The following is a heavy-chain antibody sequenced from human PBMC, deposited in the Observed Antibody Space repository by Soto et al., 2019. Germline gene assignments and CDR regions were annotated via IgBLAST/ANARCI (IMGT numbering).Heavy chain of an antibody. CDR2: IYDTGTT. D-gene: IGHD4-17*01. Sequence: QVQLQESGPGLVKPSETLSLTCTVSGASVRSGSYYWSWVRQPPGRGLEWIGYIYDTGTTNYNPSLQSRVTMSVDTSKNQFSLKLNSLTAADTAVYYCARVEDYGDYFDYWGQGTLVTVSS. J-gene: IGHJ4*02. CDR3: ARVEDYGDYFDY. V-gene: IGHV4-61*01. CDR1: GASVRSGSYY.